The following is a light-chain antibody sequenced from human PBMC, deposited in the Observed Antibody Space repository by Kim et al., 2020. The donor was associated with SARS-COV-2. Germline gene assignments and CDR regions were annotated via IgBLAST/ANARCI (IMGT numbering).Light chain of an antibody. CDR2: DAS. Sequence: ASVGDRVTITCQASQDIRKSLNWFQQKPGKAPKLLIYDASDLETGVPSGFSGSGSGTDFTFTINSLQPDDFATYFCKQYHSLPLTFGGGTKVDIK. J-gene: IGKJ4*01. CDR3: KQYHSLPLT. CDR1: QDIRKS. V-gene: IGKV1-33*01.